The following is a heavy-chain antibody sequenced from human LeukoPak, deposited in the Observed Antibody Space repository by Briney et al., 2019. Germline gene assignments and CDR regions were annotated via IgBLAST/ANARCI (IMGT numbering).Heavy chain of an antibody. CDR1: GAALSEYY. V-gene: IGHV4-34*01. J-gene: IGHJ4*02. Sequence: SETLSLTCAVYGAALSEYYWSWIRQSPGKGLEWIGEVAHKGPTVYSPTLNRKYDPSFKSRVTMSVDPSKNQFSLKLTSVTVADTATYYCVRQGTNSGYYLLDYWGLGHLVIVSS. CDR3: VRQGTNSGYYLLDY. D-gene: IGHD3-22*01. CDR2: VAHKGPTVYSPTLNR.